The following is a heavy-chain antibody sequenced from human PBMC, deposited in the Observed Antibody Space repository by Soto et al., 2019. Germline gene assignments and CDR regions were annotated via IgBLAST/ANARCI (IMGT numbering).Heavy chain of an antibody. V-gene: IGHV1-46*03. CDR1: GYTFTSYY. CDR2: INPSGGST. D-gene: IGHD4-17*01. Sequence: ASVKVSCKASGYTFTSYYMHWVRQAPGQGLEWMGIINPSGGSTSYAQKFQGRVTMTRDTSTSTVYMELSSLRSEDTAVYYCARGLSYYGEALHYFDYWGQGTLVTVSS. CDR3: ARGLSYYGEALHYFDY. J-gene: IGHJ4*02.